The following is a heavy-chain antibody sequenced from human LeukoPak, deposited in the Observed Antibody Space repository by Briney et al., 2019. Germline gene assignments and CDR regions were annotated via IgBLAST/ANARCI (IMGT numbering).Heavy chain of an antibody. V-gene: IGHV3-23*01. D-gene: IGHD2-21*02. CDR1: GFTFSSYA. CDR2: ISGSGGST. J-gene: IGHJ4*02. CDR3: ATLELAYCGGDCYTNFGY. Sequence: GGSLRLSCAASGFTFSSYAMSWVRQAPGKGLEWVSAISGSGGSTYYADSVKGRFTISRDNSKNTLYLQMNSLRAKDTAVYYCATLELAYCGGDCYTNFGYWGQGTLVTVSS.